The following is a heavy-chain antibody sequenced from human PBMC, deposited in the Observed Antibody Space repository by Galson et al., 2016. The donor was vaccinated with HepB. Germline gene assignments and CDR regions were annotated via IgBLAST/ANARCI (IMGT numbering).Heavy chain of an antibody. CDR3: TRGDGFWAGWTY. V-gene: IGHV1-46*01. Sequence: SCKASGYTFTTYNIHWVRLAPGQGLEWMGIINPSGGSPNYAQKFQGRVTLTSDTPTSTVYMQPGSLRSDDTAVYYCTRGDGFWAGWTYWGQGTLVTVSS. CDR1: GYTFTTYN. CDR2: INPSGGSP. J-gene: IGHJ4*02. D-gene: IGHD3/OR15-3a*01.